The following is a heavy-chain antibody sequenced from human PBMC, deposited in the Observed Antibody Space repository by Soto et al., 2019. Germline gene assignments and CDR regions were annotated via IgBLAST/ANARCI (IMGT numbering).Heavy chain of an antibody. V-gene: IGHV4-39*01. Sequence: SETLSLTCTVSGGSISSSTHYWGCIRQPPGKGLEWIGSTYYSGSTYYNTSLKSRVTISVDTSRDQFSLKLSSVTAADTAVYYFARHRRYGDYPYYYYYMDVWGKGTTVTVSS. CDR2: TYYSGST. J-gene: IGHJ6*03. D-gene: IGHD4-17*01. CDR3: ARHRRYGDYPYYYYYMDV. CDR1: GGSISSSTHY.